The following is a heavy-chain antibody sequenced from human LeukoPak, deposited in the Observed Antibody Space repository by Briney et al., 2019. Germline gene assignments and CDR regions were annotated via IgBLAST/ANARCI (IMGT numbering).Heavy chain of an antibody. V-gene: IGHV4-59*08. Sequence: SETLSLNCTVSGGSIKSHYWRWVPQPPGKGLGWIGDIYYKGSTHYNPSLKSRVTISVDTSKNHLSLKLTSVLAADTAIYYCVRRDNTGWNYFDYWGQGILVTVSS. J-gene: IGHJ4*02. CDR2: IYYKGST. CDR3: VRRDNTGWNYFDY. CDR1: GGSIKSHY. D-gene: IGHD6-19*01.